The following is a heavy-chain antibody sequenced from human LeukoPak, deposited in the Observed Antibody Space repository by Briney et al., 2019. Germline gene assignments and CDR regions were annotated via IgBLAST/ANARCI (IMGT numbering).Heavy chain of an antibody. V-gene: IGHV3-23*01. Sequence: GGSLRLSCVASGFTFSSYAMSWVRQAPGRGLECVSLISGSAGSTYYGDSGKGRFTISRDNSKNTLYLQINNLRAEDTAVYYCAKERANDLGELSGYDTLYFHRWGQGTLVTVSS. CDR3: AKERANDLGELSGYDTLYFHR. D-gene: IGHD3-16*02. J-gene: IGHJ1*01. CDR2: ISGSAGST. CDR1: GFTFSSYA.